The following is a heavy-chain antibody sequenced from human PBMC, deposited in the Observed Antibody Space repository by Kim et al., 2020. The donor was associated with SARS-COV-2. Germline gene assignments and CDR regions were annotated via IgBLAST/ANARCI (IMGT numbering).Heavy chain of an antibody. CDR3: ARDLTVEDQLLSVLQYTQAKRRNAFDI. CDR1: GFTFSSYW. J-gene: IGHJ3*02. Sequence: GGSLRLSCAASGFTFSSYWMSWVRQAPGKGLEWVANIKQDGSEKYYVDSVKGRFTISRDNAKNSLYLQMNSLRAEDTAAYYCARDLTVEDQLLSVLQYTQAKRRNAFDIWGQGTMVTVSS. V-gene: IGHV3-7*03. D-gene: IGHD2-2*01. CDR2: IKQDGSEK.